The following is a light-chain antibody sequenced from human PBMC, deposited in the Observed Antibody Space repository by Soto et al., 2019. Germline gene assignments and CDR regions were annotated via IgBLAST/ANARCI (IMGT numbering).Light chain of an antibody. CDR1: SSDVGSYNL. J-gene: IGLJ1*01. Sequence: QSALTQPASVSGSPGQSITISCSGNSSDVGSYNLVSWYQQHPGQAPKLMIYEVSKRPSGLSNRFSGSKSGSTASLTISGLQAEDEADYYCCSYAGSSALYVFGTGTQLTVL. CDR3: CSYAGSSALYV. CDR2: EVS. V-gene: IGLV2-23*02.